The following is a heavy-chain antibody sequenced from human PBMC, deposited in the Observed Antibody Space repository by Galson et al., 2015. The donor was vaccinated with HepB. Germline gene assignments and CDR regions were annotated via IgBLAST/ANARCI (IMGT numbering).Heavy chain of an antibody. CDR2: FSGTGGGT. CDR3: AKSRTSSWSHDALDV. J-gene: IGHJ3*01. D-gene: IGHD6-13*01. V-gene: IGHV3-23*01. CDR1: GFTFSRCA. Sequence: SLRLSCAASGFTFSRCAMTWVRQAPGKGLEWVPVFSGTGGGTGYADAVKGRFTISRDNSKNTLYLQMDSLRAEDTAVYYCAKSRTSSWSHDALDVWGQGTMVTV.